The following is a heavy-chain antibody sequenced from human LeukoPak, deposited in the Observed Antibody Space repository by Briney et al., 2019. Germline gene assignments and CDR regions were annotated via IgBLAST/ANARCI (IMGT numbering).Heavy chain of an antibody. Sequence: GGSLRLSCAASGFTVSSNYMSWVRQAPGKGLEWVSVIYSGGSTYYADSVKGRFTISRDNSKNTLYLQMNSLRAEDTAVYYCARVGTAMVTDYYYYMDVWGKGTTVTVSS. V-gene: IGHV3-53*01. J-gene: IGHJ6*03. CDR1: GFTVSSNY. CDR2: IYSGGST. D-gene: IGHD5-18*01. CDR3: ARVGTAMVTDYYYYMDV.